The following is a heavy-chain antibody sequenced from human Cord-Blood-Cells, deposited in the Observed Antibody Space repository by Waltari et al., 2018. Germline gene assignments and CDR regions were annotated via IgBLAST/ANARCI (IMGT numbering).Heavy chain of an antibody. CDR2: IRYDGSNK. J-gene: IGHJ4*02. V-gene: IGHV3-30*02. D-gene: IGHD6-13*01. CDR1: GFPPSGYV. CDR3: AKDSGQQLDY. Sequence: QVQLVESGGGVVQPGGSLRLSCAAPGFPPSGYVLPCVRQAPGQGLEWVAFIRYDGSNKYYADSVKGRFTISRDNSKNTLYLQMNSLRAEDTAVYYCAKDSGQQLDYWGQGTLVTVSS.